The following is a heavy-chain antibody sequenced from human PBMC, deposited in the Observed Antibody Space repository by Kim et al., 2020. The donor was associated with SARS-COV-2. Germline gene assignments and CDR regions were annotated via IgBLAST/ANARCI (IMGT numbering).Heavy chain of an antibody. V-gene: IGHV4-34*01. CDR3: ARGDHHYDGSGSNWYFDL. D-gene: IGHD3-22*01. CDR1: GGALSGYQ. J-gene: IGHJ2*01. Sequence: SETLSLICAVYGGALSGYQWNWIRQPPGKGLEWIGEINYLGTVNYNPSLKSRVTISVDTSKNQFSLKLTSVTAADTAVYYCARGDHHYDGSGSNWYFDLWGRGTLVTVSS. CDR2: INYLGTV.